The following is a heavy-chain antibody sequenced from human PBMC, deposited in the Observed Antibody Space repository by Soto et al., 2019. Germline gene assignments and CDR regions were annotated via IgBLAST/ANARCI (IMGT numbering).Heavy chain of an antibody. CDR2: INAGNGNT. V-gene: IGHV1-3*05. J-gene: IGHJ6*02. D-gene: IGHD2-2*01. CDR3: ARDPQPPYREYYYYYGMDV. CDR1: GYTFTSYA. Sequence: QVQLVQSGAEEKKPGASVKVSCKASGYTFTSYAMHWVRQAPGQRLEWMGWINAGNGNTKYSQKFPGRVTITRDTSASTAYMELSSLRSEDTAVYYCARDPQPPYREYYYYYGMDVWGQGTTVTVSS.